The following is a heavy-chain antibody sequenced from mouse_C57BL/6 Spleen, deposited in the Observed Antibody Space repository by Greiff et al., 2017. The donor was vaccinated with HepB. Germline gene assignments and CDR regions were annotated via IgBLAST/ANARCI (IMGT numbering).Heavy chain of an antibody. J-gene: IGHJ3*01. V-gene: IGHV1-61*01. D-gene: IGHD2-2*01. CDR1: GYTFTSYW. Sequence: QVHVKQPGAELVRPGSSVKLSCKASGYTFTSYWMDWVKQRPGQGLEWIGNIYPSDSETHYNQKFKDKAKLTVDKSSSTAYMQLSSLTSEDSAVYYCARGEDYGYDGGFAYWGQGTLVTVSA. CDR3: ARGEDYGYDGGFAY. CDR2: IYPSDSET.